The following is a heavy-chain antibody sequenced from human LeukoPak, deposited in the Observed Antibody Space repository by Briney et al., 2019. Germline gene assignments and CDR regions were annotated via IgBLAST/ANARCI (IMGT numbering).Heavy chain of an antibody. J-gene: IGHJ4*02. D-gene: IGHD7-27*01. CDR3: AKGSNWGSGYYFDY. Sequence: GGSLRLSCAASGFTFSTFAMIWVRQPPGKGLEWVSSIFPSGGEIHYADSVRGRFTIPRDNSKSTLPLQMNSLRAEDTAEYYCAKGSNWGSGYYFDYWGQGTRVTVSS. CDR2: IFPSGGEI. V-gene: IGHV3-23*01. CDR1: GFTFSTFA.